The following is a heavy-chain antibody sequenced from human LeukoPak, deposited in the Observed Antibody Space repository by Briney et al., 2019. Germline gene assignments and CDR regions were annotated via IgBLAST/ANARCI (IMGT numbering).Heavy chain of an antibody. CDR1: GGTFSSYA. CDR3: ARGGIAAAGTYATHGIDY. D-gene: IGHD6-13*01. J-gene: IGHJ4*02. CDR2: IIPIFGTA. Sequence: AASVKVSCKASGGTFSSYAISWVRQAPGQGLEWMGGIIPIFGTANYAQKFQGRVTITADESTSTAYMELSSLRSEDTAVYYCARGGIAAAGTYATHGIDYWGQGTLVTVSS. V-gene: IGHV1-69*01.